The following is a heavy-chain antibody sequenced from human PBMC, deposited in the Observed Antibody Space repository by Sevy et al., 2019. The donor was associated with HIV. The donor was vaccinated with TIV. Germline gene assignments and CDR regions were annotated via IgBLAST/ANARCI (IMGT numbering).Heavy chain of an antibody. V-gene: IGHV3-15*01. Sequence: GGSLRLSCAASGFTLNYAWMSWVRQAPGKGLEWVGRIKSKTDGGTADYAAHVKGRFTISRDDSENTLYLQMNSLKTEDTAVYYCASVVKNDFWDGHVNYYGLDVWGQGTTVTVSS. J-gene: IGHJ6*02. D-gene: IGHD3-3*01. CDR3: ASVVKNDFWDGHVNYYGLDV. CDR2: IKSKTDGGTA. CDR1: GFTLNYAW.